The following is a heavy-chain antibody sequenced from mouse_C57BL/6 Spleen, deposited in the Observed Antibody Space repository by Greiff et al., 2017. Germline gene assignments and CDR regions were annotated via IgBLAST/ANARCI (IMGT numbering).Heavy chain of an antibody. Sequence: ESGPGLVKPSQSLSLTCSVTGYSITRGSYRNWIRQTPGNKLEWMSYISDDGSNNYNPSLQNRISITRDKSKNQLFLKLNSVTTEDTATYYCARGDSNYAMDYWGQGTSVTVSA. CDR1: GYSITRGSY. CDR2: ISDDGSN. V-gene: IGHV3-6*01. D-gene: IGHD2-5*01. CDR3: ARGDSNYAMDY. J-gene: IGHJ4*01.